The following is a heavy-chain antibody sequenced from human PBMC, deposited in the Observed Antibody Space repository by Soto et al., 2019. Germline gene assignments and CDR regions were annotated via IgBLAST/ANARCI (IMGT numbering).Heavy chain of an antibody. Sequence: PGGSLRLSCAASGFTFSSYSMNWVRQAPGKGLEWVSSISSSSSYIYYADSVKGRFTISRDNAKNSLYLQMNSLRAEDTAVYYCARDALNYYDSSGYYPGYFQHWGQGTLVTVSS. D-gene: IGHD3-22*01. V-gene: IGHV3-21*01. CDR3: ARDALNYYDSSGYYPGYFQH. J-gene: IGHJ1*01. CDR1: GFTFSSYS. CDR2: ISSSSSYI.